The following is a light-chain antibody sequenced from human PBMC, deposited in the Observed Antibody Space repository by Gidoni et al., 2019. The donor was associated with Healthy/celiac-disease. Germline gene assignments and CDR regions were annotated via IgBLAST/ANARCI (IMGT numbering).Light chain of an antibody. CDR1: QSVSSY. V-gene: IGKV3-11*01. J-gene: IGKJ1*01. CDR3: QQRSNWPLG. CDR2: DAS. Sequence: DIVLTQSPATLSLSPGERATLSCRASQSVSSYLAWYQQKPGQAPRLLIYDASNRATGIPARFSGSGSGTDFTLTISSLEPEDFAVYYCQQRSNWPLGFXXXTKVEIK.